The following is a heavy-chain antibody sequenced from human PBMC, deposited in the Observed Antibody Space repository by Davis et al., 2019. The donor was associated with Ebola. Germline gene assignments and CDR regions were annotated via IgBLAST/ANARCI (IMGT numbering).Heavy chain of an antibody. D-gene: IGHD1-26*01. Sequence: SETLSLTCTVSGGSISSSSYYWGWIRQPPGKGLEWIGSIYYSGSTYYNPSLKSRVTISVDTSKNQFSLKLSSVTAADTAVYYCARQDGYSGSCFDYWGQGTLVTVSS. CDR3: ARQDGYSGSCFDY. V-gene: IGHV4-39*01. J-gene: IGHJ4*02. CDR2: IYYSGST. CDR1: GGSISSSSYY.